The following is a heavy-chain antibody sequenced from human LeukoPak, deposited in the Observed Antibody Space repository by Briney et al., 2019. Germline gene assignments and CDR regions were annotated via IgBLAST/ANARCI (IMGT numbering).Heavy chain of an antibody. D-gene: IGHD6-19*01. CDR1: GFTFDGNA. J-gene: IGHJ4*02. CDR3: AKDHGYSSGWYPDY. V-gene: IGHV3-9*01. Sequence: SLRLSCAASGFTFDGNAMHWVRQAPGKGLEWVSGISWNSGSIGYADSVKGRFTISRDNSKNTLYLQMNSLRAEDTAVYYCAKDHGYSSGWYPDYWGQGTLVTVSS. CDR2: ISWNSGSI.